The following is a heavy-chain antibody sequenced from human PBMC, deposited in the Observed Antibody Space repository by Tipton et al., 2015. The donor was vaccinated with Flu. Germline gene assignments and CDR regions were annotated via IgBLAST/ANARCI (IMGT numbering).Heavy chain of an antibody. CDR3: ARGSWEVRFDP. J-gene: IGHJ5*02. CDR1: GGSFSGYY. D-gene: IGHD1-26*01. V-gene: IGHV4-34*01. Sequence: TLSLTCAVYGGSFSGYYWSWIRQSPGKGLEWIGEINQSGRPNYNPSLKNRVTISVDTSMNQFSLSLTSVPAADTAMYYCARGSWEVRFDPWGEGTLVTVSS. CDR2: INQSGRP.